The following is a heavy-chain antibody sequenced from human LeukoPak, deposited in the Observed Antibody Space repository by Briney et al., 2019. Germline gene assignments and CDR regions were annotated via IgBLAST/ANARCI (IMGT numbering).Heavy chain of an antibody. D-gene: IGHD2-21*02. J-gene: IGHJ5*02. V-gene: IGHV4-39*01. CDR2: IYYSGST. CDR1: GGSISSSSYY. CDR3: ARDCGGDCYQLPNWFDP. Sequence: SETLSLTCTVSGGSISSSSYYWGWIRQPPGKGLEWIGSIYYSGSTYYNPSLKSRVTISVDTSKNQFSLKLSSVTAADTAVYYCARDCGGDCYQLPNWFDPWGQGTLVTVSS.